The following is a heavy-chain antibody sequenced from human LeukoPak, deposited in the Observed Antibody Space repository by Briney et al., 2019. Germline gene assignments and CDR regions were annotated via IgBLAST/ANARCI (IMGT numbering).Heavy chain of an antibody. Sequence: GASVKVSCKASGYTFTSYYMHWVRQAPGQGLEWMGIINPSGGSTSYAQKFQGSVTMTRDTSTSTVYMELSSLRSEDTAVYYCARVGRDYYYGIDVWGQGTTVTVYS. CDR3: ARVGRDYYYGIDV. V-gene: IGHV1-46*01. J-gene: IGHJ6*02. D-gene: IGHD2-15*01. CDR1: GYTFTSYY. CDR2: INPSGGST.